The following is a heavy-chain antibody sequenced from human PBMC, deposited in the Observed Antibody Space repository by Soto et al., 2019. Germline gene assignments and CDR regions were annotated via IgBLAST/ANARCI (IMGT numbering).Heavy chain of an antibody. CDR2: IDPRSGAS. V-gene: IGHV1-2*02. D-gene: IGHD3-10*01. J-gene: IGHJ4*02. CDR1: GYPFTDLX. CDR3: ARDNYGPLDY. Sequence: QVQLVXSGADVKRPGASVRVSCKPSGYPFTDLXIHWVRLAPGMGRVWMGCIDPRSGASRKTPKFHGRFSLTRDTSTSTVYMELFSLISDDTAVYYCARDNYGPLDYWGQGTLVTVSS.